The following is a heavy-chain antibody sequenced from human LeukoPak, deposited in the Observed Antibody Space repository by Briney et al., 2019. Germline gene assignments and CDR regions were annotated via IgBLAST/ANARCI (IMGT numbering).Heavy chain of an antibody. CDR1: GCSISSYY. CDR2: IYYSGST. D-gene: IGHD3-22*01. J-gene: IGHJ5*02. V-gene: IGHV4-59*01. Sequence: SETLSLTCTVSGCSISSYYWSWIRQPPGKGLEWIGYIYYSGSTNHYPSLKSRVTISVDTSKNQFSLKLSSVTAAETAVYYCARDAGYYDSSGYGINWFDPWGQGTLVTVSS. CDR3: ARDAGYYDSSGYGINWFDP.